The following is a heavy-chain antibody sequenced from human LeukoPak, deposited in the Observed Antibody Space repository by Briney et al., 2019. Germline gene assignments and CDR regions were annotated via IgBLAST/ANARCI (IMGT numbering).Heavy chain of an antibody. CDR3: ARGRGYCSSISCLPEGY. J-gene: IGHJ4*02. V-gene: IGHV1-18*04. CDR1: GYTFTSYG. Sequence: SVKVSCQASGYTFTSYGISWVRQAPGQGLEWMGWISAHNGNTNYAQKLQGRVTMTTDTSTSTAYMELRSLRSDDTAVYYCARGRGYCSSISCLPEGYWGQGTLVTVSS. CDR2: ISAHNGNT. D-gene: IGHD2-2*01.